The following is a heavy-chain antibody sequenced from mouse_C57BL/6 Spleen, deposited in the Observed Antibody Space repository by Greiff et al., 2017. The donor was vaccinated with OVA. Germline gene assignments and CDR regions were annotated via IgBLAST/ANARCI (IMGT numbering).Heavy chain of an antibody. Sequence: QVQLKQSGAELVRPGTSVKVSCKASGYAFTNYLIEWVKQRPGQGLEWIGVIIPGSGGTNYNEKFKGKATLTADKSSSTAYMQLSSLTSEASAVYVCAREEAYYCGPYYWGQGTTLTVSS. V-gene: IGHV1-54*01. CDR3: AREEAYYCGPYY. CDR2: IIPGSGGT. D-gene: IGHD1-1*01. CDR1: GYAFTNYL. J-gene: IGHJ2*01.